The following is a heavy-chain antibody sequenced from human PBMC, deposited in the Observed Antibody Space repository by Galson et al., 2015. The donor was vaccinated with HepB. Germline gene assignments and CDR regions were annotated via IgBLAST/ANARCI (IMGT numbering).Heavy chain of an antibody. CDR1: GFTFSSYS. Sequence: SLRLSCAASGFTFSSYSMNWVRQAPGKGLEWVSYISSSSSTIYYADSVKGRFTISRDNAKNSLYLQMNSLRAEDTAVYYCARALISRAVPAAFIDYWGQGTLVTVSS. V-gene: IGHV3-48*04. CDR3: ARALISRAVPAAFIDY. CDR2: ISSSSSTI. J-gene: IGHJ4*02. D-gene: IGHD2-2*01.